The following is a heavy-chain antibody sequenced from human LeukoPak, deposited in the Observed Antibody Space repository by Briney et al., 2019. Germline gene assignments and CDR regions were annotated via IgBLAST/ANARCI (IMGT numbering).Heavy chain of an antibody. CDR1: GFTFSNSW. V-gene: IGHV3-15*01. D-gene: IGHD2-15*01. J-gene: IGHJ6*02. CDR2: ININSDGGKA. Sequence: PGGSLRLPCAASGFTFSNSWMSWVRQSPGKGLEGVGRININSDGGKAEYGAPVKGRFTISRDDSKNTLYLQMNSLKAEDTAVYHCTTVTCLLLWGLDVWGQGTTVTVSS. CDR3: TTVTCLLLWGLDV.